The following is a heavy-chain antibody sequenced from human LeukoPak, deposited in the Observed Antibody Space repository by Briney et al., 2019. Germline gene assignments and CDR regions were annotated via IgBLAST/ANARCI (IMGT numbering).Heavy chain of an antibody. V-gene: IGHV3-30-3*01. D-gene: IGHD1-26*01. J-gene: IGHJ4*02. Sequence: GGSLRLSCVASGFTFSSYAMHWVRQAPGKGLEWVALISYDGSNKYYADSVKGRFTISRDNAKNSLYLQMNSLRDEDTAVYYCVRQRIGDYWGQGALVTVSS. CDR2: ISYDGSNK. CDR1: GFTFSSYA. CDR3: VRQRIGDY.